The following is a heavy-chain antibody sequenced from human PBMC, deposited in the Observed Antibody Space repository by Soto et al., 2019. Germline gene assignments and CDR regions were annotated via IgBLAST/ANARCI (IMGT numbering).Heavy chain of an antibody. D-gene: IGHD6-19*01. J-gene: IGHJ6*03. CDR1: GGSLSGYS. Sequence: PPETLSLTCAVYGGSLSGYSWGWVRQPPGKGLEWIGEINHSRSNNYNPSLKSRVTISVDTSKNQFSLKLSSVTAADTAVYYCARGGYSSGWLPYYYYYYMDVWGKGTTVT. CDR2: INHSRSN. V-gene: IGHV4-34*01. CDR3: ARGGYSSGWLPYYYYYYMDV.